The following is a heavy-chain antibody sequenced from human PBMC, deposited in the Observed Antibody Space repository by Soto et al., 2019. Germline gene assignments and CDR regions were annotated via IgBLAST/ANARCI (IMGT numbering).Heavy chain of an antibody. CDR2: ISPNSGGT. V-gene: IGHV1-2*02. D-gene: IGHD2-15*01. J-gene: IGHJ4*02. CDR3: GRGRSGELVVFY. Sequence: QVQLVQSGAEVKKSGASVKVSCKASGDTLTGYYIHWVRQAPGQGLEWMGEISPNSGGTKYAQKFQGRVTMTRDTSISTVYMELSNLSPDDTAVYYCGRGRSGELVVFYWGQGTLVTVYS. CDR1: GDTLTGYY.